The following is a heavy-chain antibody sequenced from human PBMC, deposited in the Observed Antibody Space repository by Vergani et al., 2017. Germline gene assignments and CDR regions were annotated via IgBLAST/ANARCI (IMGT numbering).Heavy chain of an antibody. CDR1: GFTFSSYG. Sequence: QVQLVESGGGVVQPGRSLRLSCAASGFTFSSYGMHWVRQAPGKGLEWVAVISYDGSNKYYADSVKGRFTISRDNSKNTLYLQMNSLRAEDTAVYYCAKDHRYSSSWYYYYYYMDVWGKGTTVTVSS. CDR3: AKDHRYSSSWYYYYYYMDV. J-gene: IGHJ6*03. D-gene: IGHD6-13*01. CDR2: ISYDGSNK. V-gene: IGHV3-30*18.